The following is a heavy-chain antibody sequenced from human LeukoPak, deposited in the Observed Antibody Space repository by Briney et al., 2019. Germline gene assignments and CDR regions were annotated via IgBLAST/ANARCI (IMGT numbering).Heavy chain of an antibody. Sequence: GGSLRLSCAASGFTFSSYSVNWVRQAPGNGLEWVSSISSSSSYIYYADSVKGRFTISRDNAKNSLYLQMNSLRAEDTAVYYCASSVEMATIRNWGQGTLVTVSS. V-gene: IGHV3-21*01. D-gene: IGHD5-24*01. J-gene: IGHJ4*02. CDR2: ISSSSSYI. CDR3: ASSVEMATIRN. CDR1: GFTFSSYS.